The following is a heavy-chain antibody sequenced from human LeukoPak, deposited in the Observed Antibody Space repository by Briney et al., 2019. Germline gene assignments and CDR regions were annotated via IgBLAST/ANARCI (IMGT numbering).Heavy chain of an antibody. Sequence: SETLSLTCTVSGGSISSYYWSWIRQPPGKGLEWIGEINHSGSTNYNPSLKSRVTISVDTSKNQFSLKLSSVTAADTAVYYCARKFTGYGGRTYYYYYYMDVWGKGTTVTISS. D-gene: IGHD4-23*01. CDR2: INHSGST. CDR1: GGSISSYY. CDR3: ARKFTGYGGRTYYYYYYMDV. J-gene: IGHJ6*03. V-gene: IGHV4-34*01.